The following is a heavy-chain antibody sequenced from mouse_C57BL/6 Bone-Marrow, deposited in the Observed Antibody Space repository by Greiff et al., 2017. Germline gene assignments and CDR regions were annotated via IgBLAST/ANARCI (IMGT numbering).Heavy chain of an antibody. CDR1: GYTFTGYV. CDR3: ARWACAY. V-gene: IGHV1-37*01. D-gene: IGHD3-1*01. Sequence: EVQLQQSGPELVKPGASVKISCKASGYTFTGYVMNWVKQSHGKSLEWIGRIYPYNGDTFYNQKFKGKATLTVDKSSSTAHMELLSLTSEDSAVYYCARWACAYWGQGTLVTVSA. J-gene: IGHJ3*01. CDR2: IYPYNGDT.